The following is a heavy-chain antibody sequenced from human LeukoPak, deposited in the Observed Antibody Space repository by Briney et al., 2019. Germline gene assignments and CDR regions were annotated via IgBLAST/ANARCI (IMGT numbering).Heavy chain of an antibody. CDR3: AKNYCFDY. Sequence: PGGSLRLSCAASGFTFSSDGMHWVRQAPGKGLEWVAFIRYDGSDKYYADSVKGRFTISRDNSKNALYLQMNSLRVEDTAVYYCAKNYCFDYWGQGTLVTVSS. D-gene: IGHD2-15*01. V-gene: IGHV3-30*02. CDR1: GFTFSSDG. J-gene: IGHJ4*02. CDR2: IRYDGSDK.